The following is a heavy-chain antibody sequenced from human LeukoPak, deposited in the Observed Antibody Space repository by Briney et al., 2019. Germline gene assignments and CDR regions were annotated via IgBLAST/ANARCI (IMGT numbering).Heavy chain of an antibody. D-gene: IGHD2-8*01. CDR1: RFTSANYW. CDR3: AGDNEHSDNGVYYDALDI. J-gene: IGHJ3*02. V-gene: IGHV3-7*01. CDR2: IDQAGSVK. Sequence: PGGSLRPSCAASRFTSANYWMNWVRQAPGNGLEWVANIDQAGSVKYYMDSVKRRFTISRDNVKNSLYLEMNSLRAEDTAVYYCAGDNEHSDNGVYYDALDIWGQGTMVTVSS.